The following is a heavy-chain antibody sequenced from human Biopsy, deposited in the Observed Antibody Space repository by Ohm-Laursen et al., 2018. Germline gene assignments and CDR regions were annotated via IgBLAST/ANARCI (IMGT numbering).Heavy chain of an antibody. D-gene: IGHD2-2*01. Sequence: ASVKVSCKPSGYTFTAFSVHWLRQAPGQGLEWMGWINPKSGDTDYPQNFQGRVSMTRDTSISTVYMDLSRLRSDDTAVYYCARGRRHCSGTCSRWYFDLWGRGTLVTVSS. J-gene: IGHJ2*01. V-gene: IGHV1-2*02. CDR2: INPKSGDT. CDR3: ARGRRHCSGTCSRWYFDL. CDR1: GYTFTAFS.